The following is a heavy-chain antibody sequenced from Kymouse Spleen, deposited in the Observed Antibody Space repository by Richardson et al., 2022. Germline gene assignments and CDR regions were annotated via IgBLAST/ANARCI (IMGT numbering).Heavy chain of an antibody. CDR1: GGSFSGYY. CDR3: ARKTRRAAFDY. V-gene: IGHV4-34*01. D-gene: IGHD2-15*01,IGHD2-2*02. J-gene: IGHJ4*02. Sequence: QVQLQQWGAGLLKPSETLSLTCAVYGGSFSGYYWSWIRQPPGKGLEWIGEINHSGSTNYNPSLKSRVTISVDTSKNQFSLKLSSVTAADTAVYYCARKTRRAAFDYWGQGTLVTVSS. CDR2: INHSGST.